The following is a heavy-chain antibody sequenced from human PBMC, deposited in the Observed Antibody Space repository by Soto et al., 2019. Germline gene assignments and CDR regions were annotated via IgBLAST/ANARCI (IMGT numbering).Heavy chain of an antibody. J-gene: IGHJ3*02. D-gene: IGHD6-19*01. V-gene: IGHV1-2*04. CDR1: GYTLTAYY. Sequence: QVHLVQSGAEVRKPGASVKVSCKASGYTLTAYYLHWVRQAPGLGLEWVGWLNPNSGGTNYAQKVQGLVTLTRDASISTAYMELSMLTPDDTAVYYCARDRTAVGARNPWDFDIWGQGTMVTVSS. CDR2: LNPNSGGT. CDR3: ARDRTAVGARNPWDFDI.